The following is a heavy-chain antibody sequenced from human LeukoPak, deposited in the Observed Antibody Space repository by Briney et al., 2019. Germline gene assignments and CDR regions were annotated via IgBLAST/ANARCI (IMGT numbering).Heavy chain of an antibody. D-gene: IGHD3-9*01. CDR2: ISSSSSTI. CDR1: GFTFSSYS. J-gene: IGHJ4*02. Sequence: PGGSLRLSCAASGFTFSSYSMNWVRQAPGKGLEWVSYISSSSSTIYYADSVKGRFTISRDNAKNSLYLQMNSLRAEDTAVYYCARERMYYDILTGYYLAGHSPAPPDYWGQGTLVTVSS. V-gene: IGHV3-48*01. CDR3: ARERMYYDILTGYYLAGHSPAPPDY.